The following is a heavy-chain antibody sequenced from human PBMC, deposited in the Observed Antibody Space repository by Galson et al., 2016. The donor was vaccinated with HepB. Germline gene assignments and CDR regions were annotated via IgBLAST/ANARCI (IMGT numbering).Heavy chain of an antibody. CDR3: PKQSSGVVNPYYFDY. Sequence: SLRLSCAASGFNFSSYAMSWVRQAPGKGLEWVSAASGSGGSTYYADSVKGRFTISRDNSKNTLYLQMNSLRAEDTAVYYWPKQSSGVVNPYYFDYWGQGTLVTVSS. V-gene: IGHV3-23*01. J-gene: IGHJ4*02. CDR1: GFNFSSYA. CDR2: ASGSGGST. D-gene: IGHD3-3*01.